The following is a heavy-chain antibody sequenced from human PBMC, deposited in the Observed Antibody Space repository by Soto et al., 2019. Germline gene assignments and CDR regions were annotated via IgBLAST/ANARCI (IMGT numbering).Heavy chain of an antibody. V-gene: IGHV1-69*01. CDR2: TIPIFGTA. D-gene: IGHD5-18*01. CDR1: GGTFSSYA. CDR3: ARSRWSDTAMVSFFDY. Sequence: QVQLVQSGVEVKKPGSSVKVSCKASGGTFSSYAISWVRQAPGQGLEWMGGTIPIFGTANYAQKFQGRVTITADESTSTAYMELSSLRSEDTAVYYCARSRWSDTAMVSFFDYWGQGTLVTVSS. J-gene: IGHJ4*02.